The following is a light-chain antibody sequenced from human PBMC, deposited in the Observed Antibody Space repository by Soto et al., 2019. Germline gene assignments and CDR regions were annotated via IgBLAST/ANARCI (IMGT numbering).Light chain of an antibody. V-gene: IGKV3-15*01. Sequence: EIVMTQSPVILSVSPGERATLSCRASQNVNSDLAWYQQKPGQAPRILIYGASTRATDIPARISDSGSGTDFTLTISSLQSEDFAVYYCQQYNKWPPLYTFGQGTKLEIK. CDR3: QQYNKWPPLYT. CDR2: GAS. J-gene: IGKJ2*01. CDR1: QNVNSD.